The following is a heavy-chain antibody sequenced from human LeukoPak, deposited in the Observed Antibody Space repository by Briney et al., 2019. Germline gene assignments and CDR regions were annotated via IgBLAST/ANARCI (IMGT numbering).Heavy chain of an antibody. D-gene: IGHD3-22*01. J-gene: IGHJ1*01. V-gene: IGHV3-21*01. CDR2: ISSSSSYI. CDR1: GFTFSSYS. CDR3: ARDGMMGYYYDSSGYYRAGYFQH. Sequence: GGSLRLSCAASGFTFSSYSMNWVRQAPGKGLEWVSSISSSSSYIYYADSVKGRLTISRDNAKNSLYLQMNSLRAEDTAVYYCARDGMMGYYYDSSGYYRAGYFQHWGQGTLVTVSS.